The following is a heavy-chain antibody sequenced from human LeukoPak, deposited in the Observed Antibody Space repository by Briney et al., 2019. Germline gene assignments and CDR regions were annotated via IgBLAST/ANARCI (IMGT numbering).Heavy chain of an antibody. CDR3: AKDSYCSGGSCNSGLD. CDR2: ISWNSGRI. Sequence: PGGSLRLSCAASGFSFDDYAMHWVRQAPGEGLEWGSGISWNSGRIDYADSVKGRFTISRDNAKNSLYLQMNNLRAEDTALYYCAKDSYCSGGSCNSGLDWGKGTLVTVSS. J-gene: IGHJ4*02. CDR1: GFSFDDYA. D-gene: IGHD2-15*01. V-gene: IGHV3-9*01.